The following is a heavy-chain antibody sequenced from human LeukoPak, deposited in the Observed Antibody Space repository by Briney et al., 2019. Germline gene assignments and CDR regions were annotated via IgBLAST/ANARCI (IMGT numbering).Heavy chain of an antibody. D-gene: IGHD1-26*01. V-gene: IGHV4-34*01. CDR3: ARDQAEVGPGH. Sequence: PSETLSLTCTVYGGSFSGYYWSWIRQPPGKGLEWIGEINHSGSTNYNPSLKSRVTISVDTSKNQFSLKLSSVTAADTAMYYCARDQAEVGPGHWGQGTLVTVSS. CDR1: GGSFSGYY. J-gene: IGHJ4*02. CDR2: INHSGST.